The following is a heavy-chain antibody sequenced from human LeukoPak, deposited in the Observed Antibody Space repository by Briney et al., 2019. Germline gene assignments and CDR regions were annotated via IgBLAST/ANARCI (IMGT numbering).Heavy chain of an antibody. J-gene: IGHJ5*02. D-gene: IGHD1-26*01. CDR2: IYYTGGT. V-gene: IGHV4-59*01. Sequence: PSETLSLTCTVSGGXISSYYCSWIRQPPGKGLEWIGYIYYTGGTDYNPSLKSRVTISADTSKNQFFLRLNSVTSADTAVYYCASPRGSGSYYDNWFDPWGQGTLVTVSS. CDR3: ASPRGSGSYYDNWFDP. CDR1: GGXISSYY.